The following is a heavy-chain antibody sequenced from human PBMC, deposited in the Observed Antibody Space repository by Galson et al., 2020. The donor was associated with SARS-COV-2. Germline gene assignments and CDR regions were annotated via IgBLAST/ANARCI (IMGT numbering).Heavy chain of an antibody. CDR1: GFTSSSYW. CDR2: IYSEGSST. D-gene: IGHD7-27*01. CDR3: ARGDMGNDYFDC. Sequence: ALHGETLKISCAASGFTSSSYWMHWVRQAPGKGLVWVSRIYSEGSSTSYADSVKGRFTVSGDNAKNTLYLQMNSLRAEDTAVYYCARGDMGNDYFDCGGQGTLVTVSS. J-gene: IGHJ4*02. V-gene: IGHV3-74*01.